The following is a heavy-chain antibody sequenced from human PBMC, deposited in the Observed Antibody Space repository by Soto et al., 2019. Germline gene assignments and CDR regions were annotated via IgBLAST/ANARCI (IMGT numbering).Heavy chain of an antibody. V-gene: IGHV4-4*02. J-gene: IGHJ5*02. Sequence: QVQLQESGPGLVKPSGTLSLTCAVSGGSISSSNWWSWVRQPPGKGLEWIGEIYHSGSTNYNPSLKSRVTISVDKSKNQFSLKLSSVTAADTAVYYCARGYDITVVVPAAKKGGAWFDPWGQGTLVTVSS. CDR3: ARGYDITVVVPAAKKGGAWFDP. CDR2: IYHSGST. CDR1: GGSISSSNW. D-gene: IGHD2-2*01.